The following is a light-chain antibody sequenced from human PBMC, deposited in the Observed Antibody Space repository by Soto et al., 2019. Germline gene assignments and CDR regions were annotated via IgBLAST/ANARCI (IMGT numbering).Light chain of an antibody. V-gene: IGKV1-33*01. CDR2: DAS. CDR1: QDIDKF. J-gene: IGKJ4*01. CDR3: QQTRSYPST. Sequence: DIQMTQSPSSLSASVGDRVTITCQASQDIDKFLNWYQQKPGKAPKLLIDDASILQSGVPSRFSGSGSGTDFTLTISSLQAEDFATYYCQQTRSYPSTFGGGTKVDIK.